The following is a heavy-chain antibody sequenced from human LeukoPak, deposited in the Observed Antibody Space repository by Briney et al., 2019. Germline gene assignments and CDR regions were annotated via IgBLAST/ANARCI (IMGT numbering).Heavy chain of an antibody. V-gene: IGHV3-30*02. CDR2: IKQDGSNK. Sequence: GGSLRLSCAASGITFSRYSMNWVRQAPGKGLEWVASIKQDGSNKYYADSVKGRFTISRDNSKNTLYLQMNSLRAEDTAVYYCAKDSVLRYFDWSPPDYWGQGTLVTVSS. CDR3: AKDSVLRYFDWSPPDY. CDR1: GITFSRYS. D-gene: IGHD3-9*01. J-gene: IGHJ4*02.